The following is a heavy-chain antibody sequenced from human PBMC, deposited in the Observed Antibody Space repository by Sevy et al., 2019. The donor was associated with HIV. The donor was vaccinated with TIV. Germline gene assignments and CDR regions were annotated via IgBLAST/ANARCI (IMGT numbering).Heavy chain of an antibody. CDR3: AKAPVVDWESLDY. Sequence: GGSLRLSCAASGFTFSSYAMSWVRQAPGKGLEWVSAISGSGGLTYYAYSVKGRFTISRDNSKNTLYLHMNSLRAEDTAVYYCAKAPVVDWESLDYWGQGTLVTVSS. D-gene: IGHD1-26*01. CDR2: ISGSGGLT. V-gene: IGHV3-23*01. J-gene: IGHJ4*02. CDR1: GFTFSSYA.